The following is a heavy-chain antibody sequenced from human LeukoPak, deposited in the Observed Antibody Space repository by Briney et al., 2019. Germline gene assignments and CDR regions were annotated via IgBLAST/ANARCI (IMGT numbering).Heavy chain of an antibody. CDR3: AKVPTFSSSWSPEPFDY. CDR2: ISGSGGST. D-gene: IGHD6-13*01. V-gene: IGHV3-23*01. J-gene: IGHJ4*02. Sequence: PGGSLRLSCAASGFTFSSYAMSWVRQAPGKGLEWVSAISGSGGSTYYADSVKGRFTISRDNSKNTLYLQMNSLRAEDTAVYYCAKVPTFSSSWSPEPFDYWGQGTLVTVSS. CDR1: GFTFSSYA.